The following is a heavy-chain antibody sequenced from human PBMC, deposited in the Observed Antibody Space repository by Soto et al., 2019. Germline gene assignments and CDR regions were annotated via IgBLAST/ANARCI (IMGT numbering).Heavy chain of an antibody. D-gene: IGHD6-19*01. CDR1: GYTFSGFY. CDR3: ASAAVTGTAGLDF. V-gene: IGHV1-2*02. Sequence: ASVKVSCKASGYTFSGFYMHWVRQAPGQGLEWMGWINPNSVGTKSAEKFQGRVTMTRDTSISTAYMDLSRLTSDDTAVYYCASAAVTGTAGLDFWGQGTQVTVS. J-gene: IGHJ4*02. CDR2: INPNSVGT.